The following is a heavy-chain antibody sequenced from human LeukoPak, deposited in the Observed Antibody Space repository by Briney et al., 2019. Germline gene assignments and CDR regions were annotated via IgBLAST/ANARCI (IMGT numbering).Heavy chain of an antibody. J-gene: IGHJ4*02. CDR2: FDPEDGET. CDR1: GYTLTELS. CDR3: ATVYYDSSGYFLLAY. Sequence: GASVKVSCKVSGYTLTELSMHWVRQAPGKGLEWMGGFDPEDGETIYAQKFQGRVTMTEDTSTDTAYMELSSLRSEDTAVYYCATVYYDSSGYFLLAYWGQGTLVTVSS. V-gene: IGHV1-24*01. D-gene: IGHD3-22*01.